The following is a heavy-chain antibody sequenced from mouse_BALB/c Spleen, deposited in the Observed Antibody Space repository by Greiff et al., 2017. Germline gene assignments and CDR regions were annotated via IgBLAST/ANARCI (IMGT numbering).Heavy chain of an antibody. CDR1: GYTFTSYW. CDR2: IYPGNSDT. V-gene: IGHV1-5*01. D-gene: IGHD1-1*01. J-gene: IGHJ2*01. CDR3: TRWDYGSSYDY. Sequence: EVQRVESGTVLARPGASVKMSCKASGYTFTSYWMHWVKQRPGQGLEWIGAIYPGNSDTSYNQKFKGKAKLTAVTSTSTAYMELSSLTNEDSAVYYCTRWDYGSSYDYWGQGTTLTVSS.